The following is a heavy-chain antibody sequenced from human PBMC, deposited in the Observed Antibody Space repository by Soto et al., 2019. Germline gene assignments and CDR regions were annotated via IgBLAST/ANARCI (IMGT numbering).Heavy chain of an antibody. CDR1: GGTFSSYA. Sequence: QVQLVQSGAEVKKPGSSVKVSCKASGGTFSSYAISWVRQAPGQGLEWMGGIIPIFGTANYAQKFQGRVTITADESTSTAYMELSSLRSEDTAVYDCARDRASYGSVSYLNYYYYGIDVWGQGTTVTVSS. CDR3: ARDRASYGSVSYLNYYYYGIDV. D-gene: IGHD3-10*01. V-gene: IGHV1-69*01. J-gene: IGHJ6*02. CDR2: IIPIFGTA.